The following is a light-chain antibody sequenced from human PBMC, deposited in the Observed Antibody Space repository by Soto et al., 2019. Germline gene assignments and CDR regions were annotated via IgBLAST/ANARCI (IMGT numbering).Light chain of an antibody. Sequence: QSALTQPPSVSGAPGQRVTISCTGNRSNIGAGYDVHWYQQLPGTAPKLLIYGNTNRPSGVPDRFSGSKSATSASLAITGLHAEDEAEYYCQSSDSSVTGSVVFGGGTKVTVL. CDR2: GNT. V-gene: IGLV1-40*01. J-gene: IGLJ2*01. CDR1: RSNIGAGYD. CDR3: QSSDSSVTGSVV.